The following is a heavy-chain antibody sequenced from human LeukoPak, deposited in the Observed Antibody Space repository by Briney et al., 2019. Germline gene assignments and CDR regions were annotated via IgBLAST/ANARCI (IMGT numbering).Heavy chain of an antibody. V-gene: IGHV3-23*04. Sequence: AQLVESGGGLVKPGGSLRLSCAASGFTFSSYAMSWVRQARGKGLEWVSVISGSGDSTYYADSVKGRFTISRDNSKNTLYLQMNSLRGEDTAVYYCAKADSARGVTLKTTIDYWGQGTLVTVSS. CDR3: AKADSARGVTLKTTIDY. CDR1: GFTFSSYA. CDR2: ISGSGDST. J-gene: IGHJ4*02. D-gene: IGHD1-14*01.